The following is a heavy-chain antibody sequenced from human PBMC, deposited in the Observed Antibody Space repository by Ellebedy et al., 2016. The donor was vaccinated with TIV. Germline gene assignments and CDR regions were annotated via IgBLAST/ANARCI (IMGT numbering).Heavy chain of an antibody. J-gene: IGHJ4*02. D-gene: IGHD6-19*01. V-gene: IGHV3-23*01. CDR3: ARDQGIAVAGTSDY. CDR2: ISASGGST. CDR1: GFTFRSYG. Sequence: GESLKISXAASGFTFRSYGMRWVRQAPGKGLEWVSTISASGGSTFYADSVKGRFTISRDNAKNSLYLQMNSLRAEDTAVYYCARDQGIAVAGTSDYWGQGTLVTVSS.